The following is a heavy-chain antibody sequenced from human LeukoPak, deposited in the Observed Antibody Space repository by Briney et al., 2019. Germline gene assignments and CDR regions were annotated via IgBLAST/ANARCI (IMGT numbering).Heavy chain of an antibody. CDR3: ARDAFSGGTRFDP. CDR1: GPSISSYY. Sequence: SETLSLTCPLSGPSISSYYWSWIRQPAGKGLEWIGRIYTSGNTSYNPSLKSRVTMSVDTSKNQFSLKLSSVTAADTAVYYCARDAFSGGTRFDPWGQGTLVTVSS. V-gene: IGHV4-4*07. J-gene: IGHJ5*02. D-gene: IGHD1-1*01. CDR2: IYTSGNT.